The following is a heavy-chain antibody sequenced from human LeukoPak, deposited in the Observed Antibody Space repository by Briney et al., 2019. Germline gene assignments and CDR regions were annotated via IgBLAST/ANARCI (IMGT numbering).Heavy chain of an antibody. CDR1: GFTFSDYY. J-gene: IGHJ4*01. V-gene: IGHV3-11*01. CDR2: ISSSGSTI. CDR3: ARNTIVVAIPNFDY. D-gene: IGHD3-22*01. Sequence: GGSLRLSCAASGFTFSDYYMSWIRQAPGKGLEWVSYISSSGSTIYYADSVKGRFTISRDNAKNSLYLQMNSLRAEDTAVYYCARNTIVVAIPNFDYWGQEPWSPSPQ.